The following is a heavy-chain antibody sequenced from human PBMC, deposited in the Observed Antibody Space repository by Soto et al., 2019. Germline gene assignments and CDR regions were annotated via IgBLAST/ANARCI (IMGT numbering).Heavy chain of an antibody. CDR2: IIPIFGTA. CDR1: GGTFSSYA. D-gene: IGHD5-18*01. CDR3: ARDNDPRGYSNVYSPAGYYFDY. Sequence: SVKVSCKASGGTFSSYAISWVRQAPGQGLEWMGGIIPIFGTANYAQKFQGRVTITADESTSTAYMELSSLRSEDTAVYYCARDNDPRGYSNVYSPAGYYFDYWGQ. V-gene: IGHV1-69*13. J-gene: IGHJ4*01.